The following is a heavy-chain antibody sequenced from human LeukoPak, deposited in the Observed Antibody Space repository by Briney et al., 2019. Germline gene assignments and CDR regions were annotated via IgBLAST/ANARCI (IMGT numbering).Heavy chain of an antibody. CDR2: ISGSGGSK. CDR3: ARDKYWRYFDY. D-gene: IGHD2/OR15-2a*01. Sequence: GGSLRLSCAASGFTFSSYVMNWVRQAPGKGLEWVSGISGSGGSKNYADSVMGRFTISRDNSKNTLYLQMNSLRAEDTAVYYCARDKYWRYFDYWGQGTVVTVSS. J-gene: IGHJ4*02. CDR1: GFTFSSYV. V-gene: IGHV3-23*01.